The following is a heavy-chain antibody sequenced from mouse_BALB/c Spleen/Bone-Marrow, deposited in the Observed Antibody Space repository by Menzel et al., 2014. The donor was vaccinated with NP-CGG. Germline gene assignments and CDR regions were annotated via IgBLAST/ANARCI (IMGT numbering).Heavy chain of an antibody. J-gene: IGHJ2*01. V-gene: IGHV5-17*02. D-gene: IGHD1-1*01. CDR3: ARSYYGSSYYFDY. CDR1: GFTFSSSG. Sequence: EVKLVESGGGLVQPGGSRKLSCAASGFTFSSSGMHWVRQAPEKGLEWVAYISSGSSTIYYADTVKGRFTISRDNPKNTLFLQMTSLRSEDTAMYYCARSYYGSSYYFDYWGQGTTLTVSS. CDR2: ISSGSSTI.